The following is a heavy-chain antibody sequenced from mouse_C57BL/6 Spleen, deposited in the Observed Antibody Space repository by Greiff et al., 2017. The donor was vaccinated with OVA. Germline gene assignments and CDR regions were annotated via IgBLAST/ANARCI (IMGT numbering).Heavy chain of an antibody. CDR2: IDPENGDT. D-gene: IGHD1-1*01. V-gene: IGHV14-4*01. CDR3: TTGHYYGSSFFAY. CDR1: GFNIKDDY. J-gene: IGHJ3*01. Sequence: EVQLQQSGAELVRPGASVKLSCTASGFNIKDDYMHWVKQRPEQGLEWIGWIDPENGDTEYASKFQGKATITADTSSNTAYLQLSSLTSEDTAVYYCTTGHYYGSSFFAYWGQGTLVTVSA.